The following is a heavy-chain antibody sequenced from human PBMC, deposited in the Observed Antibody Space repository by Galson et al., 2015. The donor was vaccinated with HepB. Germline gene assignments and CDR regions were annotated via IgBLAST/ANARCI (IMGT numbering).Heavy chain of an antibody. CDR3: ALAYCGGDCSSGDYYFDY. J-gene: IGHJ4*01. CDR2: ISYVGNHK. CDR1: GFIFSDYA. V-gene: IGHV3-30-3*01. D-gene: IGHD2-21*02. Sequence: SLRLSCAASGFIFSDYALRWVRQAPGKGLEWVAVISYVGNHKDYADSVKGRFTISRDISKNTLNLQMNSLRAEDTAVYYCALAYCGGDCSSGDYYFDYWGPGTLVTVSS.